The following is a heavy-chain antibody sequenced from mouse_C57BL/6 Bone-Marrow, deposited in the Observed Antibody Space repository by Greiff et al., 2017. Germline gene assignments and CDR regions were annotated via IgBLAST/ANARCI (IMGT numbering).Heavy chain of an antibody. Sequence: EVKLMESEGGLVQPGSSMKLSCTASGFTFSDYYMAWVRQVPEKGLEWVANINYDGSSTYYLDSLKSRFIISRDNAKNILYLQMSSLKSEDTATYYGARIDYYGSSGYAMDYWGQGTSVTVSS. CDR1: GFTFSDYY. CDR3: ARIDYYGSSGYAMDY. V-gene: IGHV5-16*01. CDR2: INYDGSST. D-gene: IGHD1-1*01. J-gene: IGHJ4*01.